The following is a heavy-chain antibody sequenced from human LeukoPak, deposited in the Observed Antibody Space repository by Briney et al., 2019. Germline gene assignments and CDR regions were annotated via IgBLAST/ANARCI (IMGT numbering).Heavy chain of an antibody. J-gene: IGHJ4*02. CDR1: GYTFSDYY. CDR2: INSDSGST. Sequence: ASVKVSCKASGYTFSDYYIHWVRQAPGQGLEWMGIINSDSGSTTYAQKFQGRVTVTRDTSTSTVYMELRGLKSEDTAVYYCARDLVVVVGPTLDYWGQGTLVTVSS. CDR3: ARDLVVVVGPTLDY. D-gene: IGHD2-15*01. V-gene: IGHV1-46*01.